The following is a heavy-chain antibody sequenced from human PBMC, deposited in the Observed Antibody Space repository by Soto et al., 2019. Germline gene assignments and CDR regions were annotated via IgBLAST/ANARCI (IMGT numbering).Heavy chain of an antibody. Sequence: GASVKVSCKASGYTFTSYDINWVRQATGQGLEWMGWMNPNSGNTGYAQKFQGRVTMTRNTSISTAYMELSSLRSEDTAVYFCSCGEQQLVFYYSGQGSLVTVSS. CDR2: MNPNSGNT. CDR1: GYTFTSYD. J-gene: IGHJ4*02. D-gene: IGHD6-13*01. CDR3: SCGEQQLVFYY. V-gene: IGHV1-8*01.